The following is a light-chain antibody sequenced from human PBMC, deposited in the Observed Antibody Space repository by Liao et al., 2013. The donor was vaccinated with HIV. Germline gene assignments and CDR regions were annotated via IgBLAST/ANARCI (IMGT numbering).Light chain of an antibody. CDR3: QLWDNRYVV. CDR1: NIGSKS. CDR2: YDS. Sequence: SYELTQPPSVSVAPGKTARITCGGNNIGSKSVHWYQQKPGQAPVLVIYYDSDRPSGIPERFSGSNSGNTATLTISRVEAGDEADYYCQLWDNRYVVFGGGTEADRP. V-gene: IGLV3-21*01. J-gene: IGLJ2*01.